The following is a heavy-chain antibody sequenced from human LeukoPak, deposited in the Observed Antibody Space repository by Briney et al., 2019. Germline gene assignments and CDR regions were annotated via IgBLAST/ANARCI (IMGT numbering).Heavy chain of an antibody. CDR1: GYTFTGYY. V-gene: IGHV1-2*02. CDR2: INPNSGGT. J-gene: IGHJ6*03. Sequence: ASVKVSCKASGYTFTGYYMHWVRQAPGQGLEWMGWINPNSGGTNYAQKFQGRVTMTRDTSISTAYMELSRLRSDDTAVYYCARESASSSIIYYMDVWGKGTTVIVSS. CDR3: ARESASSSIIYYMDV. D-gene: IGHD6-6*01.